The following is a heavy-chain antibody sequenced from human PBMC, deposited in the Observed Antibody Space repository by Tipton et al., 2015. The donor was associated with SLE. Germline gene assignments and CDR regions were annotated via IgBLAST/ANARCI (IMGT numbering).Heavy chain of an antibody. V-gene: IGHV3-7*01. Sequence: SLRLSCAASGFTFSSYWMSWVRQAPGKGLEGVANIKQDGSEKYYVDSVKGRFTISRDNAKNSLYLQMNSLRAEDTAVYYCARDPHCTNGVCYTNWGQGTLVTVSS. CDR1: GFTFSSYW. CDR3: ARDPHCTNGVCYTN. J-gene: IGHJ4*02. CDR2: IKQDGSEK. D-gene: IGHD2-8*01.